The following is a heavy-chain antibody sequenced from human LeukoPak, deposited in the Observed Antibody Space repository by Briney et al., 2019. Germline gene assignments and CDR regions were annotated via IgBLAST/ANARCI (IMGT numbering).Heavy chain of an antibody. D-gene: IGHD6-13*01. J-gene: IGHJ4*02. Sequence: GGSLRLSCAASGFTFSSYAMSWVRQATGKGLEWVSLISGSGASTYYADSMKGRFTISRDNSKNTLYLQMNSLRAEDTAVYYCATGRWYCDYWGQGTLVTVSS. CDR1: GFTFSSYA. CDR2: ISGSGAST. CDR3: ATGRWYCDY. V-gene: IGHV3-23*01.